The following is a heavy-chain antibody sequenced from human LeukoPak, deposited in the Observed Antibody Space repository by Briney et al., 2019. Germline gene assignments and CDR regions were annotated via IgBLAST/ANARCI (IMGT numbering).Heavy chain of an antibody. D-gene: IGHD3-10*01. V-gene: IGHV1-69*13. J-gene: IGHJ3*02. CDR1: GGTFSSYA. CDR3: ARAYYYGSGSYAFDI. Sequence: SVKVSCKASGGTFSSYAISWVRQAPGQGLERMGGIIPIFGTANYAQKFQGRVTITADESTSTAYMELSSLRSEDTAVYYCARAYYYGSGSYAFDIWGQGTMVTVSS. CDR2: IIPIFGTA.